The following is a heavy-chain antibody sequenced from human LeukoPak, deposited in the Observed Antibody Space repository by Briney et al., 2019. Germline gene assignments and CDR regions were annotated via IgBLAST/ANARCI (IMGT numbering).Heavy chain of an antibody. CDR3: AKDSWFGAVMYAFDI. V-gene: IGHV3-23*01. D-gene: IGHD3-10*01. Sequence: PGGSLRLSCAASGFTFSSYEMNWVRQAPGKGLEWVSAISGSGGSTYYADSVKGRFTISRDNSKNTLYLQMNSLRAEDTAVYYCAKDSWFGAVMYAFDIWGQGTMVTVSS. CDR1: GFTFSSYE. CDR2: ISGSGGST. J-gene: IGHJ3*02.